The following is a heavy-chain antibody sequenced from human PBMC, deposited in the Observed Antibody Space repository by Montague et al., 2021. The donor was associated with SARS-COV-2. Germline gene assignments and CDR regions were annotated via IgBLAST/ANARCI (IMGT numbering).Heavy chain of an antibody. D-gene: IGHD5-18*01. Sequence: SLLLSFSSSFFPFSRYAMHWVRQAPGKGLEWVAVISYDGSNKYYADSVKGRFTISRDNSKNTLYLQMNSLRAEDTAVYYCANVLDSYGFYFDYWGQGTLVTVSS. CDR2: ISYDGSNK. V-gene: IGHV3-30*18. J-gene: IGHJ4*02. CDR1: FFPFSRYA. CDR3: ANVLDSYGFYFDY.